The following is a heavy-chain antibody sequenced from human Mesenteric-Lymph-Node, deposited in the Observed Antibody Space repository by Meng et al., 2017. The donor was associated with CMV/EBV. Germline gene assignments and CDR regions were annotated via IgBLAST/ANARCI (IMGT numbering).Heavy chain of an antibody. Sequence: GESLKISCEASGFTFSDYGMNWVRQAPGKGLEWVSYISSSSSTIYYADSVKGRFTISRDNAKNSLYLQMNSLRAEDTAVYYCARDSSTSVNGYYYYGMDVWGQGTTVTVSS. D-gene: IGHD2-2*01. CDR2: ISSSSSTI. V-gene: IGHV3-48*04. CDR3: ARDSSTSVNGYYYYGMDV. J-gene: IGHJ6*02. CDR1: GFTFSDYG.